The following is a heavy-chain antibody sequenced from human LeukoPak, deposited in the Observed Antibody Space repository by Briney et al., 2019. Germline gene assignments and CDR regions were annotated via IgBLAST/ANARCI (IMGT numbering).Heavy chain of an antibody. CDR3: ARPRYYYGSGSYSPGSWFDP. CDR1: GYTFTSYG. Sequence: PVASVKVSCKASGYTFTSYGISWVRQAPGQGLEWMGWISAYNGDTNYAQKLQGRVTMTTDTSTSTAYMELRSLRSDDTAVYYRARPRYYYGSGSYSPGSWFDPWGQGTLVTVSS. V-gene: IGHV1-18*01. J-gene: IGHJ5*02. D-gene: IGHD3-10*01. CDR2: ISAYNGDT.